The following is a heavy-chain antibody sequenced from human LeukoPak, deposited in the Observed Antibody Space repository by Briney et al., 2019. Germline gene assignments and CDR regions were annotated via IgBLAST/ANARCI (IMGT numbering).Heavy chain of an antibody. D-gene: IGHD3-16*01. J-gene: IGHJ5*02. CDR2: IGGSGSST. Sequence: GGSLRLSCAASGFTFNNYAMSWVRQAPGKGLEWVSAIGGSGSSTYYTDSVKGRFTISRDNSKNTLYLQMNSLKVEDTATYYCGKEGGAWGQGTKVTVSS. CDR3: GKEGGA. V-gene: IGHV3-23*01. CDR1: GFTFNNYA.